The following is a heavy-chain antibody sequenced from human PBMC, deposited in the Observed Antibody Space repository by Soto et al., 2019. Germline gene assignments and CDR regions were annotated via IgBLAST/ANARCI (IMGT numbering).Heavy chain of an antibody. J-gene: IGHJ4*02. CDR3: ARGVSAGVDY. CDR2: MQPSTGRT. Sequence: ASVKVSCKASGYSFASLDINWVRQTAGQGLEWMGWMQPSTGRTGYAQKFQGRVTMTRDTSINTAYMELTTLTSDDTAFYYCARGVSAGVDYWGQGTLVTVSS. V-gene: IGHV1-8*01. CDR1: GYSFASLD. D-gene: IGHD1-26*01.